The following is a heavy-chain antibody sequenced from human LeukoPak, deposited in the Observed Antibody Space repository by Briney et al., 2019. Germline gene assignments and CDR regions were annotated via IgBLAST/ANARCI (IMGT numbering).Heavy chain of an antibody. Sequence: PGGTLRLSCAASGFTFSTYGMSWVCQAPGKGLEWVSGISGSGGSRFYTDSVKGRFTISRDNSKNTLYLQMNSLRAEDTAVYYCAKLREWELPDLFDYWGQGTLVTVSS. CDR1: GFTFSTYG. CDR2: ISGSGGSR. D-gene: IGHD1-26*01. J-gene: IGHJ4*02. V-gene: IGHV3-23*01. CDR3: AKLREWELPDLFDY.